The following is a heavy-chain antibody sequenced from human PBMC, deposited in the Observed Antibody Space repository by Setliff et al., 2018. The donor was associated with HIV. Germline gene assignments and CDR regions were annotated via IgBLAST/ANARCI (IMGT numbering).Heavy chain of an antibody. CDR1: GYTFSNYG. D-gene: IGHD6-13*01. J-gene: IGHJ1*01. V-gene: IGHV1-69*06. Sequence: SVKVSCKSSGYTFSNYGISWVRQAPGQGLGWMGRIIPIFGTANYAQKFQGRVTITADKSTSTAYMELSSLRSEDTAIYYCAREDSSSWYSSLSFWGQGTLVTVSS. CDR2: IIPIFGTA. CDR3: AREDSSSWYSSLSF.